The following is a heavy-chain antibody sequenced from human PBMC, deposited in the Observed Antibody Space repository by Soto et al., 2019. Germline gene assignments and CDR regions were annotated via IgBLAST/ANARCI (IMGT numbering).Heavy chain of an antibody. V-gene: IGHV3-20*04. D-gene: IGHD6-6*01. CDR3: ARTSVWGYSISYYYYYCCGMDV. Sequence: EVQLVESGGGVVRPGGSLRLSCAASGFTFDDYGMSWVRQAPGKGLEWVSGINWNGGSTGYADSVKGRFTSSRDNGKNSVYLQMNSLRADDTVLYYCARTSVWGYSISYYYYYCCGMDVWGQGPTVTVSS. CDR1: GFTFDDYG. J-gene: IGHJ6*02. CDR2: INWNGGST.